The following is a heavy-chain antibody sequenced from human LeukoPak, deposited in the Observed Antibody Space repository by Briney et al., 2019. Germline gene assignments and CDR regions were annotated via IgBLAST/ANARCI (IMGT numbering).Heavy chain of an antibody. Sequence: ASVKVSCKASGYTFTSYGISWVRQAPGQGLEWMGWISAYNGNTDYAQKFQGRVTMTTDTSTSTAYMELSGLRSDDTAVFYCARVSSNWDTYFHYWGQGSLVTVSS. V-gene: IGHV1-18*01. CDR1: GYTFTSYG. J-gene: IGHJ4*02. CDR2: ISAYNGNT. CDR3: ARVSSNWDTYFHY. D-gene: IGHD7-27*01.